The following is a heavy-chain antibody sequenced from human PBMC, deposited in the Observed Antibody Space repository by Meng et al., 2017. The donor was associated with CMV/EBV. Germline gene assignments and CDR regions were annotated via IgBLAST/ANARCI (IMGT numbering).Heavy chain of an antibody. Sequence: GESLKISCISSGFNFRGYGMHWVRQAPGKGLEWVSSISSSSSYIYYADSVKGRFTISRDNAKNSLYLQMNSLRAEDTAVYYCARELTPGGNWGQGTLVTVSS. CDR2: ISSSSSYI. V-gene: IGHV3-21*01. J-gene: IGHJ4*02. CDR3: ARELTPGGN. D-gene: IGHD1-26*01. CDR1: GFNFRGYG.